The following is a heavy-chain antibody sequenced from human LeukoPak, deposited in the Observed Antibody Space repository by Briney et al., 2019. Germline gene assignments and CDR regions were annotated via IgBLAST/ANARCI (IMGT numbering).Heavy chain of an antibody. CDR1: GGSISSGGYS. CDR2: IYYSGST. J-gene: IGHJ4*02. CDR3: ARGGGYSNY. Sequence: SETLSLTCAVSGGSISSGGYSWSWLRQPPGKGLEWIGYIYYSGSTYYNPSLKSRVTISVDTSKTQLSLKLSSVTAADTAVYYCARGGGYSNYWGQGTLVTVSS. V-gene: IGHV4-30-4*07. D-gene: IGHD3-16*01.